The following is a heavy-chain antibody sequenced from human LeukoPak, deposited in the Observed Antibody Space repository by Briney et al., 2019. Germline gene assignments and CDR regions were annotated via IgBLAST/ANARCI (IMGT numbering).Heavy chain of an antibody. CDR2: IYYSGST. V-gene: IGHV4-59*01. D-gene: IGHD6-13*01. CDR1: GGSISSYY. CDR3: ARGVAAAWFDP. Sequence: KTSETLSLTCTVSGGSISSYYWSWIRQPPGKGLEWIGYIYYSGSTYYNPSLKSRVTISVDTSKNQFSLKLSSVTAADTAVYYCARGVAAAWFDPWGQGTLVTVSS. J-gene: IGHJ5*02.